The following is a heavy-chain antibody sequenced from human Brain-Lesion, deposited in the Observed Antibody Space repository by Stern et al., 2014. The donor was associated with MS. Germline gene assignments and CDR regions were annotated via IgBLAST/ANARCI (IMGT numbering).Heavy chain of an antibody. V-gene: IGHV4-39*01. CDR3: AGEEDIRYCSGGSCTGNWFDP. J-gene: IGHJ5*02. CDR2: IYYSGNT. Sequence: VQLVESGPGLVKPSETLSLTCTVAGGSVSSTSYAWAWIRQPPGKGLEWIGTIYYSGNTYYRPSLKSRLTISLDTSKNQLSLQLRFWTAADTAVYYCAGEEDIRYCSGGSCTGNWFDPWGQGTLVTVSS. D-gene: IGHD2-15*01. CDR1: GGSVSSTSYA.